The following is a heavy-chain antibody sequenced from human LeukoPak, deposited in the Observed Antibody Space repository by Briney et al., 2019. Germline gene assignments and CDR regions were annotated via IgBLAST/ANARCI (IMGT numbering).Heavy chain of an antibody. Sequence: GGSLRLSCAASGFTFSSYWMSWVRQAPGKGLEWVSGISGSGGSTYYADSVKGRFTISRDNSRNTLYLQMNSLRAEDTAVYYCAKEGSPRVRGVMDYWGQGTLVTVSS. D-gene: IGHD3-10*01. CDR2: ISGSGGST. CDR3: AKEGSPRVRGVMDY. V-gene: IGHV3-23*01. CDR1: GFTFSSYW. J-gene: IGHJ4*02.